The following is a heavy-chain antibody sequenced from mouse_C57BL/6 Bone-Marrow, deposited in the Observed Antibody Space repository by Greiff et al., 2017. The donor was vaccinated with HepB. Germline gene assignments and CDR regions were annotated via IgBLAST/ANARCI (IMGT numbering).Heavy chain of an antibody. J-gene: IGHJ3*01. CDR1: GYTFTDYE. V-gene: IGHV1-15*01. Sequence: VKLVESGAELVRPGASVTLSCKASGYTFTDYEMHWVKQTPVHGLEWIGAIDPETGGTAYNQKFKGKAILTADKSSITAYMELRSLTSEDSAVYYCTPHYYGSDAYWGQGTLVTVSA. D-gene: IGHD1-1*01. CDR2: IDPETGGT. CDR3: TPHYYGSDAY.